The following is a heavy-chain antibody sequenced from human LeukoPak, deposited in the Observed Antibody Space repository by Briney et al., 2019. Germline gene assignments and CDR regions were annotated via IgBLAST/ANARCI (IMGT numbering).Heavy chain of an antibody. V-gene: IGHV3-74*01. CDR2: ISSDGSPT. CDR3: ARGYYGSGSPFDY. Sequence: TGGSLRLSCAASGFTFSGYWMHWVRQAPGEGLVWVSRISSDGSPTIYADSVKGRFTISRDNAKNTLYLQMNSLRAEDTAVYYCARGYYGSGSPFDYWGQGTLVTVSS. D-gene: IGHD3-10*01. CDR1: GFTFSGYW. J-gene: IGHJ4*02.